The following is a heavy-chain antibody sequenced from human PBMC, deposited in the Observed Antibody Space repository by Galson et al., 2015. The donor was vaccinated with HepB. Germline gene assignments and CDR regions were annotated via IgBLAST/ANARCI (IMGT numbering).Heavy chain of an antibody. Sequence: SVKVSCTASGFTFTSYGISWVRQAPGQGLEWMGIISRSGGSTSYAQKVQGRVTMTRDTSTSTVYMELSSRRSEDAAAYYCARERTRHLSSNPIDYWGQGTLVTVSS. D-gene: IGHD3-16*02. V-gene: IGHV1-46*03. CDR3: ARERTRHLSSNPIDY. CDR2: ISRSGGST. J-gene: IGHJ4*02. CDR1: GFTFTSYG.